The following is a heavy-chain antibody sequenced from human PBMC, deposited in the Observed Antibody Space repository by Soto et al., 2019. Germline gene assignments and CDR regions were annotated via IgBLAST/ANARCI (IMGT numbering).Heavy chain of an antibody. CDR1: GFTFSSYW. J-gene: IGHJ2*01. CDR3: AIRQQLVPYWYFDL. V-gene: IGHV3-7*01. D-gene: IGHD6-13*01. CDR2: IKQDGSEI. Sequence: GGSLRLSCAASGFTFSSYWMSWVRQAPGKGLEWVANIKQDGSEIYYVDSVKGRFTISRDNAKNSLYLQMNSLRAEDTAVYYCAIRQQLVPYWYFDLWGRGTLVTVSS.